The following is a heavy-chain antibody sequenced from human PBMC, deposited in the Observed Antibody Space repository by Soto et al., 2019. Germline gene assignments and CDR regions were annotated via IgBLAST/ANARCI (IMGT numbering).Heavy chain of an antibody. D-gene: IGHD2-21*01. CDR2: SHYSGNT. CDR3: ARVWSAYYFDS. J-gene: IGHJ4*02. V-gene: IGHV4-59*01. CDR1: GVSISSYY. Sequence: QVQVQESGPGLVKPSETLSLTCTVSGVSISSYYWSWIRQSPGKGLEWIGYSHYSGNTNYKPSLKSRVNMSVTTSKNQFSLRLSSVTAADTAVYYCARVWSAYYFDSWGRGALVTVSS.